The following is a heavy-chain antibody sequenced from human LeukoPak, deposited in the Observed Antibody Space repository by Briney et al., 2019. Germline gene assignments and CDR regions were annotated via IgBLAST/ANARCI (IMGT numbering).Heavy chain of an antibody. CDR3: ARDQVWFGEAPEPENWFDP. D-gene: IGHD3-10*01. J-gene: IGHJ5*02. Sequence: PGGSLRLSCAASGFTFSSYSMNWVRQAPGKGLEWVAVISYDGSNKYYADSVKGRFTISRDNSKNTLYLQMNSLRAEDTAVYYCARDQVWFGEAPEPENWFDPWGQGTLVTVSS. CDR1: GFTFSSYS. CDR2: ISYDGSNK. V-gene: IGHV3-30*03.